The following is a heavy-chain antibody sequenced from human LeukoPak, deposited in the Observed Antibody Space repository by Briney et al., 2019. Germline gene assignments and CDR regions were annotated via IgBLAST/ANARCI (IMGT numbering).Heavy chain of an antibody. D-gene: IGHD5-18*01. V-gene: IGHV3-11*04. CDR1: GFTFSDYY. Sequence: GGSLRLSCAASGFTFSDYYMSWIRQAPGKGLEWVSYISSSGSTIYYADSVKGRFTISRDNAKNSLYLQMNSLRAEDTAVYYCARDSLFLRGYSYGNPHYYYYYYMDVWGKGTTVTVSS. CDR3: ARDSLFLRGYSYGNPHYYYYYYMDV. J-gene: IGHJ6*03. CDR2: ISSSGSTI.